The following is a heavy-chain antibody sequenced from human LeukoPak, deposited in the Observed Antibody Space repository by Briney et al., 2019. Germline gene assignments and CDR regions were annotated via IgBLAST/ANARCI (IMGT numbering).Heavy chain of an antibody. CDR3: ARLGTCSGGSC. CDR2: IWYDGSNK. V-gene: IGHV3-33*08. Sequence: GGSLRLSCAASGFTFSNAWMSWVRQAPGKGLEWVAVIWYDGSNKYYADSVKGRFTISRDNSKNTLYLQMNSLRAEDTAVYYCARLGTCSGGSCWGQGTLVTVSS. D-gene: IGHD2-15*01. CDR1: GFTFSNAW. J-gene: IGHJ4*02.